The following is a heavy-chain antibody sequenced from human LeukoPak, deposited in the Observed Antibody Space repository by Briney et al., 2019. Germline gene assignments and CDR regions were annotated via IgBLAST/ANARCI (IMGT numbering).Heavy chain of an antibody. CDR3: ARLSFLGVAHPSY. CDR2: IYHSGNT. D-gene: IGHD2-8*01. CDR1: GYSISSGYY. Sequence: PSETLSLTCAVSGYSISSGYYWGWIQPPPVKGLEWIGSIYHSGNTYYNPSLKSRVTISVDTSKNQFSLKLRSVITAHTAVYYCARLSFLGVAHPSYCGPGTLVTVSS. V-gene: IGHV4-38-2*01. J-gene: IGHJ4*02.